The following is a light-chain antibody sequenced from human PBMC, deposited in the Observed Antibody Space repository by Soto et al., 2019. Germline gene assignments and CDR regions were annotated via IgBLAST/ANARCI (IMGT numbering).Light chain of an antibody. Sequence: QSVLAQPASVSGSPGQLMTISCTVKRNYFCGYDFVSWYQQHPGKASKLIITDVSNRHSGCSNRFSGSKSGNTASLTISGLQVEDEADYYCSSYTSSKTYSFGTGTKVTVL. CDR2: DVS. CDR1: RNYFCGYDF. CDR3: SSYTSSKTYS. J-gene: IGLJ1*01. V-gene: IGLV2-14*01.